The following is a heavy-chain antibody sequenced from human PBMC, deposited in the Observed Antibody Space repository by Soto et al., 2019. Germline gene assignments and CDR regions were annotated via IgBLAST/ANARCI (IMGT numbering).Heavy chain of an antibody. D-gene: IGHD3-3*01. V-gene: IGHV1-69*12. Sequence: QVQLVQSGAEVKEPGSSVNVSCKTSGGTFGNTAVTWVRQVPGQGLEWIGGIVPLFGTANYAQKFRGRVMSHAGESDNTAYMELGRLRSADTAIYYCARDGDPGFSFWSGPLGGGRFDPWGQGTLVTVSS. J-gene: IGHJ5*02. CDR3: ARDGDPGFSFWSGPLGGGRFDP. CDR2: IVPLFGTA. CDR1: GGTFGNTA.